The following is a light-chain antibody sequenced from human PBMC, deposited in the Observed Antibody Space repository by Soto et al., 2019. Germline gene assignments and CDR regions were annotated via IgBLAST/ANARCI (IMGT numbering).Light chain of an antibody. V-gene: IGKV1-6*01. CDR3: QQANSFSSLT. Sequence: AIQMTQAPSSLSASVGDRFTITCRASQGIRNDLGWYQQKPGKAPKLXXYAASSLQSGVPSRFSGSGSGTDFTLTISSLQPEDFANYYCQQANSFSSLTFGGGTKVDIK. J-gene: IGKJ4*01. CDR2: AAS. CDR1: QGIRND.